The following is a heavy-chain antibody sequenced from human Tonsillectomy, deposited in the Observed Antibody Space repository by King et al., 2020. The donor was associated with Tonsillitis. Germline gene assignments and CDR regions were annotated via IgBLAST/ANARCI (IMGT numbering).Heavy chain of an antibody. J-gene: IGHJ4*02. CDR2: IYSGGST. D-gene: IGHD2-15*01. Sequence: VQLVESGGGLIQPGGSLRLSCAASGFIVSTKYMSWVRQAPGPGLEWVSIIYSGGSTYYADSVKGRFTISRDNSKNTVYLQMNSLRAEDTAVYYCARDIGFGYFDYWGQGTLVTVSS. V-gene: IGHV3-53*01. CDR3: ARDIGFGYFDY. CDR1: GFIVSTKY.